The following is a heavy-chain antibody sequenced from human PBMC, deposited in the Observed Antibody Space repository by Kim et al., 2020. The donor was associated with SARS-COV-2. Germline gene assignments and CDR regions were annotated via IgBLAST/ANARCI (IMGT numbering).Heavy chain of an antibody. J-gene: IGHJ4*02. CDR3: AKGHVSPYYDFWSGYYTAPVPFDY. Sequence: GGSLRLSCAASGFTFSSYAMSWVRQAPGKGLEWVSAISGSGGSTYYADSVKGRFTISRDNSKNTLYLQMNSLRAEDTAVYYCAKGHVSPYYDFWSGYYTAPVPFDYWGQGTLVTVSS. V-gene: IGHV3-23*01. CDR2: ISGSGGST. CDR1: GFTFSSYA. D-gene: IGHD3-3*01.